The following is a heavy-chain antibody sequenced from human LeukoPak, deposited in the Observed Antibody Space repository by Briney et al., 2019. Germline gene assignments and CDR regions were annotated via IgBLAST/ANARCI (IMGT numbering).Heavy chain of an antibody. J-gene: IGHJ4*02. D-gene: IGHD1-14*01. Sequence: GGSLRLSCAASGFTFSDYSMNWDRQAPGKGLEWVSSISIISSYMYYADSVKGRFTISRDNAKNSLYLQMDSLRAEDTAVYYCARDRTTVLGKPSYFDYWGQGTLVTVSS. CDR3: ARDRTTVLGKPSYFDY. CDR1: GFTFSDYS. CDR2: ISIISSYM. V-gene: IGHV3-21*01.